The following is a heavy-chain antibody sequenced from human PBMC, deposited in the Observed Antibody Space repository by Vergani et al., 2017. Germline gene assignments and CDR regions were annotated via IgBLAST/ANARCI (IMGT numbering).Heavy chain of an antibody. Sequence: EVQLVESGGGLVQPGGSLRLSCAASGFTFSSYSMNWVRQAPGKGLEWVSYISSSSSTIYYADSVKGRFTISRDNAKNSLYLQMNSLRAEDTAVYYCARDVXHESLYYYYYGMDVWGQGTTVTVSS. J-gene: IGHJ6*02. CDR3: ARDVXHESLYYYYYGMDV. CDR1: GFTFSSYS. CDR2: ISSSSSTI. D-gene: IGHD3-10*01. V-gene: IGHV3-48*01.